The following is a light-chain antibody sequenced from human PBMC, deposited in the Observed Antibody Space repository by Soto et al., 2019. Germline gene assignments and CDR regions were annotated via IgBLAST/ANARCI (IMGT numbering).Light chain of an antibody. CDR3: QQYNNWPRT. Sequence: DIVLTQSPATLSVSPGESVTLSCGASQLFSSNLAWYQHKPGQAPRLLIYGVSTRDTGVPDRFSGSASGTEFTLTISSLQSEDFAVYYCQQYNNWPRTFGQGTRLEIK. CDR2: GVS. CDR1: QLFSSN. J-gene: IGKJ5*01. V-gene: IGKV3-15*01.